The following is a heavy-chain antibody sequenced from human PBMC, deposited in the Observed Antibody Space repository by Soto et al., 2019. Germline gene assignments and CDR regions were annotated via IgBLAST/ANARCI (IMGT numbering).Heavy chain of an antibody. CDR2: IYQSGTT. D-gene: IGHD3-22*01. Sequence: QLQLQESGSGLVKPSQTLSLTCTVSGGSISSGGYSWNWIRQPPGKGLEWIGNIYQSGTTDYNPSLKRRVTISVDSSKNQFSLKLSSVTAADTAVYYCARDNRSGYYFDYWGQATLVTVSS. CDR1: GGSISSGGYS. V-gene: IGHV4-30-2*01. CDR3: ARDNRSGYYFDY. J-gene: IGHJ4*02.